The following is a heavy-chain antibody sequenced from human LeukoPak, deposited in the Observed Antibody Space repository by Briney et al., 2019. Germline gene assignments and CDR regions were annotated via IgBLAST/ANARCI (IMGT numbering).Heavy chain of an antibody. CDR2: IGDSGSTI. CDR1: GFTSSDYY. Sequence: PGGSLRLSCAASGFTSSDYYIAWMRQAPGEGLEWASYIGDSGSTIFYADSVKGRLTISRDNAKNTLYLQMNSLRVEDTAVYYCARGDGYAQRDWGQGTLVTVPS. D-gene: IGHD5-12*01. V-gene: IGHV3-11*04. CDR3: ARGDGYAQRD. J-gene: IGHJ4*02.